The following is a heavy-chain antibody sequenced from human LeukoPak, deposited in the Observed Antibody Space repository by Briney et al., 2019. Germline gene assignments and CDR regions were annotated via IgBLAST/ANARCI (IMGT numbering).Heavy chain of an antibody. D-gene: IGHD3-9*01. CDR1: GYTFTGYY. CDR3: ASRTDMYYYYGMDV. V-gene: IGHV1-2*02. Sequence: ASVKVSCKASGYTFTGYYMHWVRQAPGQGLEWMGWINPNSGGTNYAQKFQGRATMTRDTSISTAYMELSRLRSDDTAVYYCASRTDMYYYYGMDVWGQGTTVTVSS. J-gene: IGHJ6*02. CDR2: INPNSGGT.